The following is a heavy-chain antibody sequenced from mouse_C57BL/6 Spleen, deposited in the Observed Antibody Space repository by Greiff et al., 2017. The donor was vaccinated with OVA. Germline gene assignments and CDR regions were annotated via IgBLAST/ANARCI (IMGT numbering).Heavy chain of an antibody. V-gene: IGHV5-6*01. J-gene: IGHJ4*01. D-gene: IGHD2-2*01. CDR1: GFTFSSYG. CDR2: ISSGGSYT. CDR3: ARQDGYDEGGYYAMDY. Sequence: EVQVVESGGDLVKPGGSLKLSCAASGFTFSSYGMSWVRQTPDKRLEWVATISSGGSYTYYPDSVKGRFTISRDNAKNTLYLQMSSLKSEDTAMYYCARQDGYDEGGYYAMDYWGQGTSVTVSS.